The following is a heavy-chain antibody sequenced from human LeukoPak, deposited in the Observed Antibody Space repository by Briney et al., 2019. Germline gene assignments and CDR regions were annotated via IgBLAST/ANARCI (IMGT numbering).Heavy chain of an antibody. Sequence: SETLSLTCAVYGGSFSGYYWSWIRQPPGKGLEWIGEINHSGSTNYNPSLKSRVTISVDTSKNQFSLKLSSVTAADTAVYYCAKPLVGFYDSSGYFDYWGQGTLVTVSS. D-gene: IGHD3-22*01. J-gene: IGHJ4*02. CDR1: GGSFSGYY. CDR2: INHSGST. CDR3: AKPLVGFYDSSGYFDY. V-gene: IGHV4-34*01.